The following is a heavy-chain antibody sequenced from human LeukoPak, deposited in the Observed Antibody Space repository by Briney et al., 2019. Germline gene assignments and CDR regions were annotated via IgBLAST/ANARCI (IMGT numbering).Heavy chain of an antibody. Sequence: GGSLRLSCGASGFTFSAYAMSWVRQAPGKGLEWVSAISDSGASTYYADSVKGRFTISREHSTNTVYLQMSSLRADDTAVYYCAKFSGIWHYLPMDVWGQGTTVTVSS. D-gene: IGHD1-7*01. CDR1: GFTFSAYA. J-gene: IGHJ6*02. CDR2: ISDSGAST. V-gene: IGHV3-23*01. CDR3: AKFSGIWHYLPMDV.